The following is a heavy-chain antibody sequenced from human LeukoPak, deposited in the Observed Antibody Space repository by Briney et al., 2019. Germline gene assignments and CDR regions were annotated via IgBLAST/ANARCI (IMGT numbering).Heavy chain of an antibody. Sequence: SETLSLTCTVSGGSISSYYWSWIRQPPGKGLEWMGYIYYSGSTNYNPSLKSRITISLDTSKNQFSLQLSSVTAADAAVYYCARGGSVVAFRYYFDYWGQGTLVTVSS. CDR1: GGSISSYY. D-gene: IGHD2-21*01. J-gene: IGHJ4*02. V-gene: IGHV4-59*01. CDR3: ARGGSVVAFRYYFDY. CDR2: IYYSGST.